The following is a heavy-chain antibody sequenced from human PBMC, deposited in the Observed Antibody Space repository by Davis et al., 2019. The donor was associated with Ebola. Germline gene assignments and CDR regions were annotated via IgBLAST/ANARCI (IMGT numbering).Heavy chain of an antibody. V-gene: IGHV1-3*01. CDR3: ARGGRPRDIVVIDAFDI. D-gene: IGHD2-21*01. Sequence: ASVKVSCKASGYTFTSYAMHWVRQAPGQRLEWMGWINAGNGNTKYSQKFQGRVTITRDTSASTAYMELSSLRSEDTAVYYCARGGRPRDIVVIDAFDIWGQGTMVTVSS. CDR1: GYTFTSYA. J-gene: IGHJ3*02. CDR2: INAGNGNT.